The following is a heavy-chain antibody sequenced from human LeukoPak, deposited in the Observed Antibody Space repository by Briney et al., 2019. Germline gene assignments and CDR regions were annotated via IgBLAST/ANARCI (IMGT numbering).Heavy chain of an antibody. D-gene: IGHD1-1*01. Sequence: PGGSLRLSCVASAFTFRTYSMHWVRQAPGKGLEWVSSISGSTSYIYYADSVRGRFTISRDNAKNSLYLQMHSLTAEDTAVYYCTRGETTGCFDYWGQGILVTVSP. CDR3: TRGETTGCFDY. J-gene: IGHJ4*02. CDR2: ISGSTSYI. V-gene: IGHV3-21*01. CDR1: AFTFRTYS.